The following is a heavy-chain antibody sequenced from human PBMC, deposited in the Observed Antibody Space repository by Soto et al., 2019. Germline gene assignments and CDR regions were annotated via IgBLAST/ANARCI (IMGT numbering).Heavy chain of an antibody. CDR1: GYTFTSYG. D-gene: IGHD2-15*01. V-gene: IGHV1-18*01. CDR2: ISAYNGNT. Sequence: ASVKVSCKASGYTFTSYGISWVRQTPGQGLEWMGWISAYNGNTNYAQKLQGRVTMTTDTSTSTAYMELRSLRSDDTAVYYCASGYCSGGSCYPTLGMDVWGQGTTVTVSS. CDR3: ASGYCSGGSCYPTLGMDV. J-gene: IGHJ6*02.